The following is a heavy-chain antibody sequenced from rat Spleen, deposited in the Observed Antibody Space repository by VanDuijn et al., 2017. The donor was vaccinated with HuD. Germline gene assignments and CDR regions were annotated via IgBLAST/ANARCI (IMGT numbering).Heavy chain of an antibody. D-gene: IGHD1-10*01. CDR1: GFSLTSYH. V-gene: IGHV2-32*01. J-gene: IGHJ4*01. Sequence: QVQLKESGPGLVKPSETLSLTCTVSGFSLTSYHVSWVRQPPGKGLEWMGVIWGDGSTAYNSALKSRLSISRDTPKSQVFLKMNNLQTEDTATYYCAREGEATRGVMDAWGQGASVTVSS. CDR2: IWGDGST. CDR3: AREGEATRGVMDA.